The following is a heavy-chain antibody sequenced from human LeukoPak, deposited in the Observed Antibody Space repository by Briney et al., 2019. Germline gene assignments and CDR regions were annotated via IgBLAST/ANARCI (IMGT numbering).Heavy chain of an antibody. CDR1: GFTFSSYS. D-gene: IGHD3-9*01. Sequence: GGSLRLSCAASGFTFSSYSMNWVRQAPGKGLEWVSSISSSSSSSYIYYADSVKGRFTISRDNAKNSLYLQMNSLRAEDTAVYYCAREPFHILTGYQIFDYWGQGTLVTVSS. V-gene: IGHV3-21*01. J-gene: IGHJ4*02. CDR2: ISSSSSSSYI. CDR3: AREPFHILTGYQIFDY.